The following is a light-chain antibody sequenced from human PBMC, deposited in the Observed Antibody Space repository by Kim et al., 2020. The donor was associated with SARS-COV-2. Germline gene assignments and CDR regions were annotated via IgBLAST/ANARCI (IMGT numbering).Light chain of an antibody. CDR3: NSRDSNDNVV. J-gene: IGLJ2*01. CDR1: SLRSYY. Sequence: SSELTQDPAVSVALGQTVRITCQGDSLRSYYATWYQQKPGQAPIVVIYGKNNRPSGIPDRFSGPSSGNTASLTITGTQAGDEADYYCNSRDSNDNVVFGG. V-gene: IGLV3-19*01. CDR2: GKN.